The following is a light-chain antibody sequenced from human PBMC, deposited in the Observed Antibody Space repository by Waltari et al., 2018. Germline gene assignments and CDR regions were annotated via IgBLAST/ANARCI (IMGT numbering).Light chain of an antibody. CDR2: YDS. Sequence: SYVLTQPPSVSVSPGKAARLTCCGNSMVSSRVHWNQQKPGQAPVLVIYYDSDRPSGIPERISGSKSGNTATLTISRVEAGDEAAYYCQLWESGSDRVVFGGGTKLTVL. V-gene: IGLV3-21*01. CDR3: QLWESGSDRVV. J-gene: IGLJ2*01. CDR1: SMVSSR.